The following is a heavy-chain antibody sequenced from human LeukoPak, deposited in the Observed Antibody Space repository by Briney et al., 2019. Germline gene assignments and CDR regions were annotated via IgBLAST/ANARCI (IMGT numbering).Heavy chain of an antibody. CDR1: GYTFTGYY. J-gene: IGHJ4*02. V-gene: IGHV1-2*02. D-gene: IGHD7-27*01. CDR2: FNPDSGGT. CDR3: ARGPNWGLDY. Sequence: ASVKVSCKASGYTFTGYYIHWVRQAPGQGLEWMGWFNPDSGGTIYVQKFQGRVTMTRDSPISTVYMELSRLSSDDTAVYYCARGPNWGLDYWGQGTLVTISS.